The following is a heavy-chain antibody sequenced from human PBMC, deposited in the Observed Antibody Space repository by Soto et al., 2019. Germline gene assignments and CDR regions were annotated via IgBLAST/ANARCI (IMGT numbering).Heavy chain of an antibody. Sequence: QVQLQQWGAGLLKPSETLSLTCAVYGGSFNGYYWSWIRQPPGKGLEWIGESNHSGNTNYNPSFKSRVTMSVDTSKNQFSLTVSSVTAADTAVYYCARGGSVNYYYYYMDVWGKGTTVTVSS. D-gene: IGHD3-10*01. CDR1: GGSFNGYY. J-gene: IGHJ6*03. CDR3: ARGGSVNYYYYYMDV. V-gene: IGHV4-34*01. CDR2: SNHSGNT.